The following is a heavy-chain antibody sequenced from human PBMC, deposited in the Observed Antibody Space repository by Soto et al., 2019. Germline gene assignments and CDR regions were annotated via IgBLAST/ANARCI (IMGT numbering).Heavy chain of an antibody. D-gene: IGHD3-10*01. CDR1: GGSISSYY. V-gene: IGHV4-59*01. Sequence: PSETLSLTCTVSGGSISSYYWSWIRQPPGKGLEWIGYIYYSGSTNYNPSLKSRVTISVDTSKNQFSLKLSSVTAADTAVYFCARDGWFGELSGYYYYYMDVWGKGTPVTVSS. CDR2: IYYSGST. J-gene: IGHJ6*03. CDR3: ARDGWFGELSGYYYYYMDV.